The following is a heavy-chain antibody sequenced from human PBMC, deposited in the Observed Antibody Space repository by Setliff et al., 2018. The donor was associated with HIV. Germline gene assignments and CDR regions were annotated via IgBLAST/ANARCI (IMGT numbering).Heavy chain of an antibody. V-gene: IGHV4-59*01. Sequence: PSETLSLTCTVSSGSISTSYYWSWIRQPPGKGLEWIGYLYYSGSTNYNPSLKSRVTISLDTSKNQFSLKLSSVTAADTAVYYCARGRRDGYRDFDYWGQGTLVTVSS. D-gene: IGHD5-12*01. J-gene: IGHJ4*02. CDR3: ARGRRDGYRDFDY. CDR2: LYYSGST. CDR1: SGSISTSYY.